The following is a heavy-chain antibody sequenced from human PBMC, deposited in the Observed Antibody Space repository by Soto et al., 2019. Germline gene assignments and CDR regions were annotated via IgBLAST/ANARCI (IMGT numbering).Heavy chain of an antibody. Sequence: GGSLRLSCVASGFPFSSYAMSWVRQGPGKGLEWVSGISGSGGSTYYADSVKGRFTISRDNSKNMLYLQMNSLRAEDTAVYYCAKGRAIHGSGWYYFDYWGQGTLVTVSS. D-gene: IGHD6-19*01. CDR3: AKGRAIHGSGWYYFDY. CDR2: ISGSGGST. V-gene: IGHV3-23*01. J-gene: IGHJ4*02. CDR1: GFPFSSYA.